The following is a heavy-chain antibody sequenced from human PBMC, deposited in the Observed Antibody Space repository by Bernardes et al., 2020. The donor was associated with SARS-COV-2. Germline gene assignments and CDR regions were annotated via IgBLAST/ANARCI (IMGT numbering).Heavy chain of an antibody. V-gene: IGHV3-74*01. CDR2: IRPDGYSI. Sequence: GGSLRLSCDVSGFHVSTYCMHWVRQAPGEGLMWVARIRPDGYSIGYVDSVKGRFTISRDNAKNTLYLQMNSLRAEDTAVYYCVRALDPQLFDHWGQGTLVTVSS. J-gene: IGHJ4*02. CDR1: GFHVSTYC. CDR3: VRALDPQLFDH.